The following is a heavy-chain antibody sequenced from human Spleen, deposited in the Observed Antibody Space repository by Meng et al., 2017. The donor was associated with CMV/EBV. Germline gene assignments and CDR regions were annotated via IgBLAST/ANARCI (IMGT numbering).Heavy chain of an antibody. J-gene: IGHJ4*02. CDR1: GGTFSSYT. V-gene: IGHV1-69*10. Sequence: SVKVSCKASGGTFSSYTISWVRQAPGQGLEWLGRIIPVLSIANYARKFQDRVTITADKSTGTVYLDLTSLTSEDTAVYYCARGRGYNWNYVYWGQGTLVTVSS. CDR2: IIPVLSIA. CDR3: ARGRGYNWNYVY. D-gene: IGHD1-7*01.